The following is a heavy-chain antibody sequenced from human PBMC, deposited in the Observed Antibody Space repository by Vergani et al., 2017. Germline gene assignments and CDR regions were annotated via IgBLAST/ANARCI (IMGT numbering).Heavy chain of an antibody. CDR2: IYYSGST. J-gene: IGHJ4*02. Sequence: QLQLQESGPGLVKPSETLSLTCTVSGGSISSSSYYWGWIRQPPGKGLEWIGSIYYSGSTYYNPSLKSRVTMSVDTSKNQFSLKLSSVTAADTAVYYCARDHEAAAFDYWGQGTLVTVSS. V-gene: IGHV4-39*07. D-gene: IGHD6-13*01. CDR1: GGSISSSSYY. CDR3: ARDHEAAAFDY.